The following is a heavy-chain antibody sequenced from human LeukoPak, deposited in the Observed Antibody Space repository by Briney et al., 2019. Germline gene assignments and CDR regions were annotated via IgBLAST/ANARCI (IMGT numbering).Heavy chain of an antibody. CDR1: GGSFSGYY. J-gene: IGHJ6*03. V-gene: IGHV4-34*01. CDR2: IYYSGST. CDR3: ARDGGPKRFYYYYMDV. D-gene: IGHD3-3*01. Sequence: SETLSLTCAVYGGSFSGYYWGWIRQAPGKGLEWIGGIYYSGSTYYNPSLNSRITISVDTSKHQFPLKLSSVTAAHTAVYYCARDGGPKRFYYYYMDVWGKGTTVTVSS.